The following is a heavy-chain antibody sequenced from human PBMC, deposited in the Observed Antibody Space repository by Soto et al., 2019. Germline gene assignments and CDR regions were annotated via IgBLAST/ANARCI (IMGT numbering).Heavy chain of an antibody. Sequence: ASVKVSCKASGGTFSSYAISWVRQAPGQGLEWMGGIIPIFGTANYAQKFQGRVTITADESTSTAYMELSSLRSEDTAVYYCARKWGGYCSGGSCYGGAFDIWGQGTMVTVSS. J-gene: IGHJ3*02. CDR3: ARKWGGYCSGGSCYGGAFDI. V-gene: IGHV1-69*13. CDR1: GGTFSSYA. CDR2: IIPIFGTA. D-gene: IGHD2-15*01.